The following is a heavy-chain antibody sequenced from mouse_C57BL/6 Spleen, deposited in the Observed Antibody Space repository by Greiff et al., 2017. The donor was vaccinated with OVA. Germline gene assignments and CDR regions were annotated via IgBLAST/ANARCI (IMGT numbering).Heavy chain of an antibody. V-gene: IGHV1-50*01. CDR2: IDPSDIYT. CDR3: ARRALGPFDY. J-gene: IGHJ2*01. D-gene: IGHD4-1*01. Sequence: VQLQQSGAELVKPGASVKLSCKASGYTFTSYWMQWVTQRPGQGLEWIGEIDPSDIYTNYNHKFQGKATLTVDTSSSTAYMQLSSLTSEDSAVYYCARRALGPFDYWGQGTTLTVSS. CDR1: GYTFTSYW.